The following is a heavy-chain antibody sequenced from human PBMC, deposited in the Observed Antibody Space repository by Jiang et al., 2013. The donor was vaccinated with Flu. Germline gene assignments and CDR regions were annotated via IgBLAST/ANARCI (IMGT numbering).Heavy chain of an antibody. CDR1: GYTFSDFW. CDR2: IYPGDFDT. Sequence: GAEVKKPGDSLQISCKTSGYTFSDFWIGWVRQLPGKGLEWMGIIYPGDFDTKYSPSFQGQVTISVDKTTRTAYLQWSSLKASDGAMYYCARRLTGTKDWFDPWGQGTLVSVSS. CDR3: ARRLTGTKDWFDP. J-gene: IGHJ5*02. D-gene: IGHD7-27*01. V-gene: IGHV5-51*03.